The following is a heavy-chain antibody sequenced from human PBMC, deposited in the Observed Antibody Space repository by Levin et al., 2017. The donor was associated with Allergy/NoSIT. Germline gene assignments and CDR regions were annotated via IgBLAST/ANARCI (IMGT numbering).Heavy chain of an antibody. CDR3: AKDHPSIAAPALDY. Sequence: GGSLRLSCAASGFSFDAYAMHWVRQAPGKGLEWVSGISWNSGSMTYADSVKGRFTVSRDNAKNSLSLQMNSLRAEDTALYYCAKDHPSIAAPALDYWGQGTLVTVSS. V-gene: IGHV3-9*01. CDR1: GFSFDAYA. J-gene: IGHJ4*02. D-gene: IGHD6-13*01. CDR2: ISWNSGSM.